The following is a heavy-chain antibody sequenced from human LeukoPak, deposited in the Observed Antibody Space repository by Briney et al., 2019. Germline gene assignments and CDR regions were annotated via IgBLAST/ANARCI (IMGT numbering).Heavy chain of an antibody. J-gene: IGHJ4*02. Sequence: GGSLRLSCAASGFPFSDYGMYWVRQAPGKGLEWLAVISHDGSNKHYADSVKGRITISRDNSMNTLYLQMNSLTAEDTAVYYCAKVRWGSDNALDSWGQGTLVTVSS. CDR2: ISHDGSNK. V-gene: IGHV3-30*18. CDR1: GFPFSDYG. CDR3: AKVRWGSDNALDS. D-gene: IGHD3-16*01.